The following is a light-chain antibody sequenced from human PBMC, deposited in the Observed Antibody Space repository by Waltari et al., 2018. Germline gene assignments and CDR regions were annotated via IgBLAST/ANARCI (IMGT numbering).Light chain of an antibody. CDR1: SSDVGGNNF. CDR2: DVT. V-gene: IGLV2-14*01. J-gene: IGLJ3*02. Sequence: QSALTQPASVSGSPGQSITISCPGTSSDVGGNNFVSWYQQHPGKAPKLIIYDVTNRPSVVSNRFAGSKSGNTASLTISGLQAEDEADYYCCSFRSSSTWVFGGGTKLTVL. CDR3: CSFRSSSTWV.